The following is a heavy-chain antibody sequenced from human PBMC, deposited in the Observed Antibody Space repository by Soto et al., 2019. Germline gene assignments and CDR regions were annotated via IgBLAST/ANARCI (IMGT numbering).Heavy chain of an antibody. V-gene: IGHV3-23*01. Sequence: PGGPLRLSGAACGVNFCDVARNWVRQVPAKRLEWVSAISCHGGSKSSAVSVKCGFSMSRDNSQNSLYLQMNSLRANDTAVSYCGQDGDDDWYGYCCTRGAKTFYGLDVWGQGTTVTVSS. CDR1: GVNFCDVA. CDR3: GQDGDDDWYGYCCTRGAKTFYGLDV. CDR2: ISCHGGSK. D-gene: IGHD3-22*01. J-gene: IGHJ6*01.